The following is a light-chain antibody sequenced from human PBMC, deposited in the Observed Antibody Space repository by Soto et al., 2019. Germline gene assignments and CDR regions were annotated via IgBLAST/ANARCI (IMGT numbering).Light chain of an antibody. CDR3: QTWGTGIHVV. V-gene: IGLV4-69*01. CDR2: LESDGSH. J-gene: IGLJ2*01. Sequence: QPVLTQSPSASASLGASVKLTCTLSSGHSSYAIAWHQQQPEKGPRYLMKLESDGSHTKGDANPVRCSSSSSRAERDLTISGVESEDEADYYCQTWGTGIHVVFGGGTKVTVL. CDR1: SGHSSYA.